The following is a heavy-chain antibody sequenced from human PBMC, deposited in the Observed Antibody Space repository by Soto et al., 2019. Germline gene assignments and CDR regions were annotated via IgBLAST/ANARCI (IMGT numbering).Heavy chain of an antibody. V-gene: IGHV4-31*03. CDR2: ISDSRST. J-gene: IGHJ5*02. CDR1: GGSISDGYY. D-gene: IGHD3-22*01. CDR3: ARRDRSGFSYWLDT. Sequence: QVQLQESGPGLVKPSQTLSLTCTVSGGSISDGYYWSWIRQHPGKGLEWSGSISDSRSTSYNPSLKSRLTISVDTSKNQFSLNLRSVTAADTAVYYCARRDRSGFSYWLDTWGQGTLVTVSS.